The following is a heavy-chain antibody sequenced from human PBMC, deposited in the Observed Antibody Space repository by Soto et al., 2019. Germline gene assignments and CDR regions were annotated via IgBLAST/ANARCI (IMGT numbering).Heavy chain of an antibody. V-gene: IGHV3-11*01. D-gene: IGHD6-13*01. CDR2: ISGSGSIT. J-gene: IGHJ4*02. CDR1: GFTFSDYY. CDR3: ARVGSTLAAGTPDY. Sequence: LRLSCAASGFTFSDYYMSWFRQAPGKGLEWVSYISGSGSITHDADSVKGRFTISRDNAKNSLYLQMNSLRAEDTAIYYCARVGSTLAAGTPDYWGQGTLVTVSS.